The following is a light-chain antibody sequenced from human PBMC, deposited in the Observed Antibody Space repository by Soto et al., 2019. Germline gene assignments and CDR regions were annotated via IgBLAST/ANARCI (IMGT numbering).Light chain of an antibody. CDR1: QSVSSH. V-gene: IGKV3-15*01. CDR3: QQYNNWPLWT. J-gene: IGKJ1*01. CDR2: GAS. Sequence: EIVITQSPATLSVSPGERATLSCRASQSVSSHLGWFQQKPGQVPRRLIYGASHRVPGIPATFSGSGSGTEFTLTISSLQSEDFAVYYCQQYNNWPLWTFGQGTKVDIK.